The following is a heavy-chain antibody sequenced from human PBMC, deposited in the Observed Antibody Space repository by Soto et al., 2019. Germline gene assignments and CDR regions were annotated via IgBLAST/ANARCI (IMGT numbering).Heavy chain of an antibody. D-gene: IGHD6-13*01. CDR3: AKDFSSSWPSPYYGMDV. V-gene: IGHV3-23*01. Sequence: PGGSLRLSCAASGFTFSSYAMSWVRQAPGKGLEWVSAISGSGGSTYYADSVKGRFTISRDNSKNTLYLQMNSLRAEDTAVYYCAKDFSSSWPSPYYGMDVLGHGTPVTVSS. CDR2: ISGSGGST. J-gene: IGHJ6*02. CDR1: GFTFSSYA.